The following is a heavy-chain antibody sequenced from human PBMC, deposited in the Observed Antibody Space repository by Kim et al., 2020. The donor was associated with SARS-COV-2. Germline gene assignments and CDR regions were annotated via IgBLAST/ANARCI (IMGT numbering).Heavy chain of an antibody. CDR1: GFTFSSYA. Sequence: GGSLRLSCAASGFTFSSYAMPWVRQAPGKGLEWVAVISYDGSNKYYADSVKSRFTISRDYSKNTLYQHMNSLRAEDTAAYYCARDSLIVVVPAAIGGAFDIWGQRTMVTVSS. CDR2: ISYDGSNK. V-gene: IGHV3-30-3*01. D-gene: IGHD2-2*02. CDR3: ARDSLIVVVPAAIGGAFDI. J-gene: IGHJ3*02.